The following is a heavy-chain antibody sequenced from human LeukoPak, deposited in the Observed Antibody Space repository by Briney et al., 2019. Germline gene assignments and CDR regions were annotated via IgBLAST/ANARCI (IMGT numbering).Heavy chain of an antibody. J-gene: IGHJ4*02. CDR2: IKSKTDGGTT. CDR1: GFTFSNAW. V-gene: IGHV3-15*01. Sequence: GGSLRLSCAASGFTFSNAWMSWVRQAPGKGLEWVGRIKSKTDGGTTDYAAPVKGRFTISRDDSKNTLCLQMNSLKTEDTAVYYCTTGWIRTLFDYWGQGTLVTVSS. D-gene: IGHD2-2*03. CDR3: TTGWIRTLFDY.